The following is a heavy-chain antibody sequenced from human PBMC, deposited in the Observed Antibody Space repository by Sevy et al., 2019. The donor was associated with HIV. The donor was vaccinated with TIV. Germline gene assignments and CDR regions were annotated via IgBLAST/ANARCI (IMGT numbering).Heavy chain of an antibody. CDR2: ISSSSSYI. CDR1: GFTFSSYS. CDR3: ARDLGYYDSSGYRGIDY. J-gene: IGHJ4*02. V-gene: IGHV3-21*01. Sequence: GGSLRLSCAASGFTFSSYSMHWVRQAPGKGLEWVSSISSSSSYIYYADSVKGRFTISRDNAKNSLYLQMNSLRAEDTAVYYCARDLGYYDSSGYRGIDYWGQGTLVTVSS. D-gene: IGHD3-22*01.